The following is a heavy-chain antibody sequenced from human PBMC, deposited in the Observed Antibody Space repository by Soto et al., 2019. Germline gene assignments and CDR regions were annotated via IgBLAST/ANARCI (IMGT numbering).Heavy chain of an antibody. CDR2: INHSENT. CDR3: ARVPAYDITAAGSLDY. D-gene: IGHD6-13*01. CDR1: GGSFSVYN. Sequence: QVHLQQWGAGLLKPSETLSLTCDVSGGSFSVYNWTWIRQPPGKGLEWIGEINHSENTNYNPSLKRRVTISIDTSMNRFSRKLTSVTAADTAVYYCARVPAYDITAAGSLDYWGQGTLVTVSS. V-gene: IGHV4-34*01. J-gene: IGHJ4*02.